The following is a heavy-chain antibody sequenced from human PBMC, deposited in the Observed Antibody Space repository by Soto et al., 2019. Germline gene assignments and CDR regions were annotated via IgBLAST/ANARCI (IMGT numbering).Heavy chain of an antibody. V-gene: IGHV3-30-3*01. J-gene: IGHJ5*02. Sequence: GGSLRLSCAASGFTFSSYAMHWVRPAPGKGLDWVAVISYDGSNTDYADSVKGRFTISRDNSKNTLYLQMNSLRAEDTAVYYCARAQVDYDFWSGYYIFDPWGQGTLVTVSS. D-gene: IGHD3-3*01. CDR2: ISYDGSNT. CDR3: ARAQVDYDFWSGYYIFDP. CDR1: GFTFSSYA.